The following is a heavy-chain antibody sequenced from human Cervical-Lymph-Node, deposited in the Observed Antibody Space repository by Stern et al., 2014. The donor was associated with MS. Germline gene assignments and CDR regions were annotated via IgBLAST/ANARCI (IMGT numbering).Heavy chain of an antibody. CDR3: ASPVTLTVGAMDV. D-gene: IGHD4-17*01. V-gene: IGHV1-69*01. J-gene: IGHJ6*02. Sequence: VQLVESGAEVRKPGSSVKVSCKASGGTFSSYPIIWVRQAPGQGLEWMGGIIPIVGTANYAQKFQGRVTITADDSSSTAYMELSSLRSEDTAVYYCASPVTLTVGAMDVWGQGTTVTVSS. CDR1: GGTFSSYP. CDR2: IIPIVGTA.